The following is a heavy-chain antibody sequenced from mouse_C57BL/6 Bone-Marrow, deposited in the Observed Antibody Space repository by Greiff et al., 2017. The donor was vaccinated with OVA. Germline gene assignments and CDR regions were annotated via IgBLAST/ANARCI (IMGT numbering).Heavy chain of an antibody. CDR2: IYPGDGDT. V-gene: IGHV1-80*01. D-gene: IGHD3-2*02. CDR1: GYAFSSYW. Sequence: QVQLQQSGAELVKPGASVKISCKASGYAFSSYWMNWVKQRPGKGLEWIGQIYPGDGDTNYNGKFKGKATLTADKSSRTAYMPLSSLTSEDSAVYFCARCGTAQARSSYYAMDYWGQGTSVTVSS. CDR3: ARCGTAQARSSYYAMDY. J-gene: IGHJ4*01.